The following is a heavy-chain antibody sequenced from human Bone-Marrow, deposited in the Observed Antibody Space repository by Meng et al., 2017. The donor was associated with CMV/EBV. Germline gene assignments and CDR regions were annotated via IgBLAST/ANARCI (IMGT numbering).Heavy chain of an antibody. J-gene: IGHJ6*02. CDR3: ARDGAVGATGNYYYYGMDV. Sequence: GGSLRLSCAASGFTFSSYGMHWVRQAPGKGLEWVAVIWYDGSNKYYADSVKGRFTISRDNSKNTLYLQMNSLRAEDTAVYYCARDGAVGATGNYYYYGMDVWGQGTTVTVSS. V-gene: IGHV3-33*01. D-gene: IGHD1-26*01. CDR2: IWYDGSNK. CDR1: GFTFSSYG.